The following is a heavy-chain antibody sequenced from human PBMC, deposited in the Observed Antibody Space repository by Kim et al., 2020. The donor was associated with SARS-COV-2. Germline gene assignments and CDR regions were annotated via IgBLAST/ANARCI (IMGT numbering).Heavy chain of an antibody. CDR1: GYTFSGYY. D-gene: IGHD3-16*01. J-gene: IGHJ4*02. V-gene: IGHV1-2*02. Sequence: ASVKVSCKASGYTFSGYYIHWVRQAPGQGLEWIGWINPNTGVTNYAQNFRGRVTMTRDTSIGTAYMELTRLGSDDTAVYYCARGGDMSTRRPHDHWGQGT. CDR3: ARGGDMSTRRPHDH. CDR2: INPNTGVT.